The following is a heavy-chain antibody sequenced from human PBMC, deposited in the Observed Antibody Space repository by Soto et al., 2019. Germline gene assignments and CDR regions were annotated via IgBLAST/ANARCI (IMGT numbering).Heavy chain of an antibody. CDR2: INPSSGDT. CDR3: AGGTQLYLTGDSFDP. J-gene: IGHJ5*02. Sequence: QEQLVQSGAEVKMPGASVKVSCRASGYTFTSYYIHWVRQAPGQGLEWMGIINPSSGDTTYAHKFLGKVPMTRDTSTSTVKMELTSLRSEDTAVYFCAGGTQLYLTGDSFDPWGQGTLVTVAS. V-gene: IGHV1-46*01. CDR1: GYTFTSYY. D-gene: IGHD5-18*01.